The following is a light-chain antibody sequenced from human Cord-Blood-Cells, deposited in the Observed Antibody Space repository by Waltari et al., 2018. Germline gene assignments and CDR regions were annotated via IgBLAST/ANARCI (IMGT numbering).Light chain of an antibody. CDR3: SSYTSSSKVV. CDR2: GFS. V-gene: IGLV2-14*01. J-gene: IGLJ2*01. Sequence: QSALTQPASVSGSPGQSITISCTGTSSDVGGYNYVSWYHQHPGKAPKLMFNGFSNRPSGVSNRFSGSKSGNTASLTISGLQAEDEADYYCSSYTSSSKVVFGGGTKLTVL. CDR1: SSDVGGYNY.